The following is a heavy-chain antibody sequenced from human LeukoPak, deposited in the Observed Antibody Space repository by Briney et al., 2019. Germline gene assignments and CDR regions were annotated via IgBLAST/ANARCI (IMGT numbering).Heavy chain of an antibody. CDR2: INPHSGDT. J-gene: IGHJ4*02. CDR3: ARVLYSSGWYDGDY. CDR1: GYTFTGYY. D-gene: IGHD6-19*01. Sequence: ASVKVSCKASGYTFTGYYIHWVRQAPGQGLEWVGWINPHSGDTNYAQNFRGRVTMTRDTSIGTAYLELSRLRSDDTAIYYCARVLYSSGWYDGDYWGQGTLVTVSS. V-gene: IGHV1-2*02.